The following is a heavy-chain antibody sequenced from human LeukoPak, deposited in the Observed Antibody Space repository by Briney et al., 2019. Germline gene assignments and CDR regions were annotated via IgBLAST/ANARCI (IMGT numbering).Heavy chain of an antibody. CDR2: ISAYNGNT. CDR3: ARLKGEFPLPWFDP. Sequence: ASVKVSCKASGYTFTSYGISWVRQAPGQGLEWMGWISAYNGNTNYAQKLQGRVTMTTDTSTSTAYMELRSLRSDDTAAYYCARLKGEFPLPWFDPWGQGTLVTVSS. J-gene: IGHJ5*02. V-gene: IGHV1-18*01. D-gene: IGHD3-10*01. CDR1: GYTFTSYG.